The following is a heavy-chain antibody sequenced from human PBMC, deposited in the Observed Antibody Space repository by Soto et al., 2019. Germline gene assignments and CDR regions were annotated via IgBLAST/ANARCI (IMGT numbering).Heavy chain of an antibody. Sequence: GGSLRLSCAGSGLTFRNDWLSWVRQAPGKGLEWVANINQGGSERYYVDSVRGRFTISRDNVENSLYLQLNSLRPEDTAVYYCAVYGYGVSAAAYWGQGTLVTVS. CDR1: GLTFRNDW. D-gene: IGHD4-17*01. CDR2: INQGGSER. V-gene: IGHV3-7*03. CDR3: AVYGYGVSAAAY. J-gene: IGHJ4*02.